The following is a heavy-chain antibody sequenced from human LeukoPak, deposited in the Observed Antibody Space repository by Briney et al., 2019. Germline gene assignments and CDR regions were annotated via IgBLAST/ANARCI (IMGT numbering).Heavy chain of an antibody. Sequence: GESLKISCKGSGYSFTSYWIGWVRQMPGKGLEWMGIIYPGDSDTRYSPSFQGQVTISADKSISTAYLQWSSLKASDTAMYYCATVLYRPNDRDGYISDPFDYWGQGTLVTVSS. CDR2: IYPGDSDT. V-gene: IGHV5-51*01. D-gene: IGHD5-24*01. CDR3: ATVLYRPNDRDGYISDPFDY. J-gene: IGHJ4*02. CDR1: GYSFTSYW.